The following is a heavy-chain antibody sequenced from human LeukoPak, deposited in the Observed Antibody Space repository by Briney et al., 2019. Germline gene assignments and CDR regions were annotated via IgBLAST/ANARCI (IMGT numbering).Heavy chain of an antibody. CDR3: AREELGYGGKHLYLDY. CDR2: ISYDGNSK. CDR1: GFTLSTNA. V-gene: IGHV3-30*03. Sequence: GGSLRLSCLTPGFTLSTNAMSWVRQAPGKGLEWVAMISYDGNSKQYADLVKGRFTISRDNSKNTLYLQMNSLRTEDTAVYYCAREELGYGGKHLYLDYWGQGTLVTVSS. D-gene: IGHD4-23*01. J-gene: IGHJ4*02.